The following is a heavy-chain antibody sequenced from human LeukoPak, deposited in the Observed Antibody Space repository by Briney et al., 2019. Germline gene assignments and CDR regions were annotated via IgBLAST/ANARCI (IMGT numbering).Heavy chain of an antibody. V-gene: IGHV4-30-4*01. Sequence: TASETLSLTCTVSGGSISSGDYYWSWIRQPPGKGLEWIGYIYYSGSTYYNPSLKSRVTISVDTSKNQFSLKLSSVTAADTAVYYCARGGSTGGIDYWGQGTLVTVSS. CDR2: IYYSGST. CDR1: GGSISSGDYY. CDR3: ARGGSTGGIDY. D-gene: IGHD1-1*01. J-gene: IGHJ4*02.